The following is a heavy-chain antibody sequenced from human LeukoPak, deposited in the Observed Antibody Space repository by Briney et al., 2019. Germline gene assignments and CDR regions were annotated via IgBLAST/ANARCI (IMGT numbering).Heavy chain of an antibody. Sequence: SETLSLTCAVYGGSFSNYYWSWIRQPPGKGLEWIGEINHSGSTNYNPSLKSRITISVDTSKNQFSLKLSSVTAADTAVYYCAREQGIVVGSNWFDPWGQGTLVTVSS. CDR3: AREQGIVVGSNWFDP. V-gene: IGHV4-34*01. CDR2: INHSGST. D-gene: IGHD3-22*01. CDR1: GGSFSNYY. J-gene: IGHJ5*02.